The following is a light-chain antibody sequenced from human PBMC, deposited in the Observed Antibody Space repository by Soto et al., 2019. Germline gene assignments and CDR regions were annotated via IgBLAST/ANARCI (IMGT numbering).Light chain of an antibody. CDR2: DNN. CDR3: GTWDSSLSGGV. J-gene: IGLJ3*02. CDR1: NSNIGKNY. V-gene: IGLV1-51*01. Sequence: QSVLTQPPSVSAAPGQKVTISCSGSNSNIGKNYVSWYQKFPGTAPKLLIYDNNMRPSGIPDRFAGSKSGTSATLAITGLQTGDEADYYCGTWDSSLSGGVFGGGTKVTVL.